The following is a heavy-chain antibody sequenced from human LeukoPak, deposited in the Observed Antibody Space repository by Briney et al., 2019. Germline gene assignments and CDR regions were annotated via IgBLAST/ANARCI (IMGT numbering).Heavy chain of an antibody. V-gene: IGHV3-7*05. CDR1: GFTFSSYW. CDR3: ARDHVYGGADY. Sequence: GGSLRLSCAASGFTFSSYWMYWVRQAPGKGLEWVANIKQDGSEKYYVDSVKGRFTISRDNSKSSLFLQMNSLRTEDTALYYCARDHVYGGADYWGQGTLVTVSS. J-gene: IGHJ4*02. CDR2: IKQDGSEK. D-gene: IGHD5/OR15-5a*01.